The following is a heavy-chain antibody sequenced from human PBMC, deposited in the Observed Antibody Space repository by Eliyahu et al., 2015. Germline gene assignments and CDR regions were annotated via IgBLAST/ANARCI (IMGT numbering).Heavy chain of an antibody. Sequence: QVQLVESGGGLVKPGGSLRLFCSASGFTFSDYYMXCIRQAPGKGLEWISYISYSGGTTDYADSVKGRFTISRDNAKNSLYLQINSLRADDTAVYYCARGGPTPLGHWGQGTLVTVSS. D-gene: IGHD2-15*01. CDR2: ISYSGGTT. J-gene: IGHJ4*02. CDR1: GFTFSDYY. CDR3: ARGGPTPLGH. V-gene: IGHV3-11*01.